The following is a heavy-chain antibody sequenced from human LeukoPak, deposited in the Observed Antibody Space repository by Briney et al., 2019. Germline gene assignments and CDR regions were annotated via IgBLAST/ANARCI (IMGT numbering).Heavy chain of an antibody. CDR1: GLIFSRYR. D-gene: IGHD3-16*01. J-gene: IGHJ6*03. CDR2: IRHDESKT. CDR3: AKPVIPSAYQGTYYMDV. Sequence: PGGSLTLPCAASGLIFSRYRMHWARQAPGEGLEWVAYIRHDESKTFYADSVKGRFTISRDNSKNTLYLQMHSLRAEDTALYYCAKPVIPSAYQGTYYMDVRGKGTTVTVSS. V-gene: IGHV3-30*02.